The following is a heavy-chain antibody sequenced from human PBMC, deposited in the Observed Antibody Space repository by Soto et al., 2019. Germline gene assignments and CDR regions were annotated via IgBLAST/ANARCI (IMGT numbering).Heavy chain of an antibody. CDR2: INYSGST. CDR1: GGSISSYD. CDR3: ASLRGGATFAL. Sequence: PSVTLSLTCPVSGGSISSYDGSWIRQPPGKGLEWIGYINYSGSTNYNPSLKSRVTISVDTSKNQFSLKLSSVTAADTAVYSCASLRGGATFALWGQRTLVPGS. D-gene: IGHD1-26*01. J-gene: IGHJ5*02. V-gene: IGHV4-59*01.